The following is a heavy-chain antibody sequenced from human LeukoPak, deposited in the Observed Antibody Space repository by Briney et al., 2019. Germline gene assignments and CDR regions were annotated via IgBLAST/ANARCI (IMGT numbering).Heavy chain of an antibody. CDR2: ISSSGSTI. Sequence: GGSLRLSCAASGFGFSSYEMNWVRQAPGKGLEWVSYISSSGSTIYYADSVKGRFTISRDNAKNSLYLQMNSLRAEDTAVYYCALDQWRFDYWGQGTLVTVSS. D-gene: IGHD1/OR15-1a*01. V-gene: IGHV3-48*03. CDR3: ALDQWRFDY. CDR1: GFGFSSYE. J-gene: IGHJ4*02.